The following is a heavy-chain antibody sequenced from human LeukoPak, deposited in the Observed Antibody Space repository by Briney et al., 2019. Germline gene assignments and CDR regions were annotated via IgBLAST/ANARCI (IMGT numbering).Heavy chain of an antibody. D-gene: IGHD6-6*01. Sequence: GGSLRLSCAASGFTFSSYWMSWVRQAPGKGLEWVANIKQDGSEKYYVDSVKGRFTISRDNAKSSLYLQMNSLRAEDTAVYYCARVVMGYSSSAVDYCAREPWSPSPQ. J-gene: IGHJ4*02. CDR2: IKQDGSEK. CDR3: ARVVMGYSSSAVDY. V-gene: IGHV3-7*05. CDR1: GFTFSSYW.